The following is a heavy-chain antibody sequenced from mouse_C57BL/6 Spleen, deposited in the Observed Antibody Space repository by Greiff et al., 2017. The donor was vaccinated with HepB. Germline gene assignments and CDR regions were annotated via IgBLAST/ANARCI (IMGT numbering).Heavy chain of an antibody. CDR1: GYTFTSYW. V-gene: IGHV1-52*01. D-gene: IGHD1-1*01. CDR3: AREFITTERDYFDY. Sequence: QVQLQQPGAELVRPGSSVKLSCKASGYTFTSYWMHWVKQRPIQGLEWIGNIDPSDSETHYNQKFKDKATLTVDKSSSTAYMQLSSLTSEDSAVYYCAREFITTERDYFDYWGQGTTLTVSS. J-gene: IGHJ2*01. CDR2: IDPSDSET.